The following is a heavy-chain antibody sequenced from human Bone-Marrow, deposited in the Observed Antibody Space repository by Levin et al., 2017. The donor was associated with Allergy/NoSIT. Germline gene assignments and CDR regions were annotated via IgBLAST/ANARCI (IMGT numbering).Heavy chain of an antibody. Sequence: GGSLRLSCAASGFTFSSYWMTWVRQAPGEGLEWVANIKQDGSEKYYVDSVRGRFTISRDNPKNSLYLQMNSLRTEDTAVYYCARRDVVLLASAQLHDVFDFWGQGTMVAVSS. D-gene: IGHD2-8*02. CDR1: GFTFSSYW. CDR2: IKQDGSEK. J-gene: IGHJ3*01. CDR3: ARRDVVLLASAQLHDVFDF. V-gene: IGHV3-7*01.